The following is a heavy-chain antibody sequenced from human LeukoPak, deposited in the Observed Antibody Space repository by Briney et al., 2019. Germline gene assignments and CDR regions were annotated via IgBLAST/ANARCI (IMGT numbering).Heavy chain of an antibody. Sequence: SETLSLTCTVSGGPISSYYWSWIRQPPGKGLEWIGYIYYSGSTNYNPSLKSRVTISVDTSKNQFSLKLSSVTAADTAVYYCARRGSSWGGGYYFDYWGQGTLVTVSS. D-gene: IGHD6-13*01. CDR3: ARRGSSWGGGYYFDY. V-gene: IGHV4-59*08. CDR1: GGPISSYY. J-gene: IGHJ4*02. CDR2: IYYSGST.